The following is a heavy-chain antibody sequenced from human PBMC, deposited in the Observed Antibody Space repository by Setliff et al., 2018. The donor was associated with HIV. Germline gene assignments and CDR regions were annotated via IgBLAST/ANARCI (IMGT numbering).Heavy chain of an antibody. J-gene: IGHJ3*02. D-gene: IGHD1-26*01. CDR3: TTGVSGSYYAFDI. CDR1: EFTFSNAW. CDR2: IKSKSDGGTT. V-gene: IGHV3-15*01. Sequence: GESLKISCAASEFTFSNAWMSWVRQAPGKGLEWVGRIKSKSDGGTTDYATPVKGRFTISRDDSKNTLFLQMNSLKTEDAAVYYCTTGVSGSYYAFDIWGQGTMVT.